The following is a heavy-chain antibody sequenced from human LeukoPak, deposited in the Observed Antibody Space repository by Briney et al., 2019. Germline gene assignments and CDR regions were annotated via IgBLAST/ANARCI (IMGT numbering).Heavy chain of an antibody. CDR2: IYPGDSDT. Sequence: GESLKISCKGSGYSFTRYWIGWVRQMPGKGLEWMGIIYPGDSDTRYSPSFQRQVTISADKSISTAYLQWSSLKAADTAMYYCARPKVGAMDAFDIWGQGTMVTVSS. CDR3: ARPKVGAMDAFDI. V-gene: IGHV5-51*01. CDR1: GYSFTRYW. J-gene: IGHJ3*02. D-gene: IGHD1-26*01.